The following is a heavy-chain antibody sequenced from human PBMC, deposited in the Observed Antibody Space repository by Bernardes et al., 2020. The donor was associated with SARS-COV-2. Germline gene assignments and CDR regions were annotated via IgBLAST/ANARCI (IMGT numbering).Heavy chain of an antibody. D-gene: IGHD6-13*01. CDR1: GFSLSTSGVG. Sequence: SGPTLVKPTQTLTLTCTFSGFSLSTSGVGVGWIRQPPGKALEWLALIYWDDDKRYSPSLKSRLTITKDTSKNQVVLTMTNMDPVDTATYYCAHRLKAAAGEWFDPWGQGTLVTVSS. CDR3: AHRLKAAAGEWFDP. V-gene: IGHV2-5*02. CDR2: IYWDDDK. J-gene: IGHJ5*02.